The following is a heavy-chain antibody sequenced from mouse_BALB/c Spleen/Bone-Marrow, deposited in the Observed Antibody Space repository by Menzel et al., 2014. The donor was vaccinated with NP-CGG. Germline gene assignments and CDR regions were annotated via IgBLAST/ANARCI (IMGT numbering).Heavy chain of an antibody. CDR2: IDPSDSET. V-gene: IGHV1-61*01. J-gene: IGHJ2*01. Sequence: QVQLQQSGAELVRPGTPVKLSCKASGYTFTSYWMNWMKQRPGRGLEWIGRIDPSDSETHYNQKFKDKATLTVDKSSSTAYIQLSSLTSEDSAVYYCARWGAYFDYWGQGTTLTVSS. CDR3: ARWGAYFDY. CDR1: GYTFTSYW.